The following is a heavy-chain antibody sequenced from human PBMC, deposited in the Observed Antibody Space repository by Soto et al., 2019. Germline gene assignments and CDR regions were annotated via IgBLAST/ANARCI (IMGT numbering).Heavy chain of an antibody. CDR2: ISGSGGST. J-gene: IGHJ4*02. CDR3: AIGGVVVIPYYFDY. CDR1: GLTFSSYA. Sequence: PGGSLRLSCAASGLTFSSYAMSWVRQAPGKGLEWVSAISGSGGSTYYADSVKGRFTISRDNSKNTLYLQMNSLRAEDTAVYYFAIGGVVVIPYYFDYSAQGTLVPVSS. V-gene: IGHV3-23*01. D-gene: IGHD3-3*01.